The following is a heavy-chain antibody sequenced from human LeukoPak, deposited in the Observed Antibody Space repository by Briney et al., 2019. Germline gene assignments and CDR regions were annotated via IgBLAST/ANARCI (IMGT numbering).Heavy chain of an antibody. D-gene: IGHD3-10*01. J-gene: IGHJ4*02. CDR2: MNPNSGNT. CDR3: ARVLSRFGDFDY. V-gene: IGHV1-8*01. CDR1: GYTFTSYD. Sequence: ASVKVSCKASGYTFTSYDINWVRQATGQGLEWMGWMNPNSGNTGYAQKLQGRVTITRNTSISTAYMELSSLRSEDTAVYYCARVLSRFGDFDYWGQGTLVTVSS.